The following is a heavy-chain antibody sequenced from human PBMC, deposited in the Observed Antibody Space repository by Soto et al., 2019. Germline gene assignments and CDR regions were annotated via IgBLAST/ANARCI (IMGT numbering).Heavy chain of an antibody. D-gene: IGHD6-19*01. CDR1: GGTFSTYA. CDR3: ARDVIAVAGHFDY. Sequence: SVKVSCKASGGTFSTYAISWVRQAPGQGLEWMGGIIPIFGTANYAQKFQGRVTITTDESTSTAYMDLRSLRSDDTAVYYCARDVIAVAGHFDYWGQGTLVTVSS. J-gene: IGHJ4*02. V-gene: IGHV1-69*05. CDR2: IIPIFGTA.